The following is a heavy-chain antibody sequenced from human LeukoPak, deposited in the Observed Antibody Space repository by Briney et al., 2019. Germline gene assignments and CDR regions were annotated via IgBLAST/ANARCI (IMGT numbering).Heavy chain of an antibody. Sequence: SETLSLTCAVYGGSFSGYYWSWIPQPPGKGLEWIGEINHSGSTNYNPSLKSRVTISVDTSKNQFSLKLSSVTAAGTAVYYCARANGDYTLDAFDIWGQGTMVTVSS. V-gene: IGHV4-34*01. J-gene: IGHJ3*02. CDR2: INHSGST. D-gene: IGHD4-17*01. CDR1: GGSFSGYY. CDR3: ARANGDYTLDAFDI.